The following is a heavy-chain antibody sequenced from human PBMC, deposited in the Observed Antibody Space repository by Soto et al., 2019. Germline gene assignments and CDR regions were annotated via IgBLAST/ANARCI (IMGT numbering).Heavy chain of an antibody. Sequence: GGSLRLSCAASGFTFSSYAMHWVRQAPGKGLEWVAVISYDGSNKYYADSVKGRFTISRDNSKNTPYLQMNSLRAEDTAVYYCARGDSSGYYYFDYRGQGTLVTVSS. CDR2: ISYDGSNK. V-gene: IGHV3-30-3*01. J-gene: IGHJ4*02. CDR1: GFTFSSYA. CDR3: ARGDSSGYYYFDY. D-gene: IGHD3-22*01.